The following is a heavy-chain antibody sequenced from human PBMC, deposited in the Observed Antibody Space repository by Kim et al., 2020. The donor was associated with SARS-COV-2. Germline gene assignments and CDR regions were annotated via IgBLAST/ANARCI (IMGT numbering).Heavy chain of an antibody. J-gene: IGHJ4*02. V-gene: IGHV3-53*01. CDR2: T. Sequence: TYYADSVKGRFTISRDNSKNTLYLQMNSLRAEDTAVYYCARAGSYGLFDFWGQGTLVTVSS. D-gene: IGHD1-26*01. CDR3: ARAGSYGLFDF.